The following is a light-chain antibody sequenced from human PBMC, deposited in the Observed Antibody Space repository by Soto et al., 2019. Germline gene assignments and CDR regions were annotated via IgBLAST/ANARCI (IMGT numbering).Light chain of an antibody. CDR3: SSYTSSSIDYV. J-gene: IGLJ1*01. V-gene: IGLV2-14*01. CDR2: EVS. Sequence: QSVLTQPASVSGSPGQSITISCTGTSSDVGGYNYVSWYQQHPGKAPKLMIYEVSNRPSGVSNRFSGSKSGNTASLTISGLPAEDAADYYCSSYTSSSIDYVFGTGTKLTVL. CDR1: SSDVGGYNY.